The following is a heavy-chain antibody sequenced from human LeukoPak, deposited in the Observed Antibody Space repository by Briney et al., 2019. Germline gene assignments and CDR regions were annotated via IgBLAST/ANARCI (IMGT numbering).Heavy chain of an antibody. CDR1: GGSISTHY. J-gene: IGHJ6*03. D-gene: IGHD3-10*01. CDR2: NDYSGST. V-gene: IGHV4-59*11. Sequence: PSETLSVTCIVPGGSISTHYWSWSRQPPGKGLGWIGYNDYSGSTNYNPSLKSRVTISVDTSKNQFSLKLNSVTAADTAVYYCARGATFRGTYYMDVWGKGTTVTVSS. CDR3: ARGATFRGTYYMDV.